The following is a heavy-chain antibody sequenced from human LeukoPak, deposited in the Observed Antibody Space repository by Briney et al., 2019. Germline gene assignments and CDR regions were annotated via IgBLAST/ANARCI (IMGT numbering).Heavy chain of an antibody. CDR3: ASSGIAAPYYYYGMDV. D-gene: IGHD6-13*01. J-gene: IGHJ6*02. V-gene: IGHV3-30*02. CDR1: GFTFSNYA. Sequence: GGSLRLSCAASGFTFSNYAMHWVRQAPGKGLEWVAFIRHDGSDIYYADSVRGRFTISRDNAKNSLYLQMNSLRAEDTAVYYCASSGIAAPYYYYGMDVWGQGTTVTVSS. CDR2: IRHDGSDI.